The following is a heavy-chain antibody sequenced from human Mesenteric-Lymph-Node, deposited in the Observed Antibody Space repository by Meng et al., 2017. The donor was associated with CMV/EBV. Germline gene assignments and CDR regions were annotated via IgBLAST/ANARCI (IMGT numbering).Heavy chain of an antibody. CDR2: INHSGST. J-gene: IGHJ4*02. V-gene: IGHV4-34*01. CDR1: GGSFSGYY. D-gene: IGHD6-13*01. Sequence: SETLSLTCAVYGGSFSGYYWSWIRQPPGKGLEWIGEINHSGSTNYNPSLKSRVTISVDTSKNQFSLKLSSVTAADTAVYYCARDGIAAADASDDWGQGTLVTVSS. CDR3: ARDGIAAADASDD.